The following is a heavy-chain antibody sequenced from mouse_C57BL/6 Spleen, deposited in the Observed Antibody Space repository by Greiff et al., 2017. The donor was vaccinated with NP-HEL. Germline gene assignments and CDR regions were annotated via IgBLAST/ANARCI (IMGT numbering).Heavy chain of an antibody. J-gene: IGHJ3*01. CDR2: ISDGGSYT. D-gene: IGHD4-1*01. CDR1: GFTFSSYA. Sequence: EVNVVESGGGLVKPGGSLKLSCAASGFTFSSYAMSWVRQTPEKRLEWVATISDGGSYTYYPDNVKGRFTISRDNAKNNLYLQMSHLKSEDTAMYYCARELGRGGWFAYWGQGTLVTVSA. CDR3: ARELGRGGWFAY. V-gene: IGHV5-4*01.